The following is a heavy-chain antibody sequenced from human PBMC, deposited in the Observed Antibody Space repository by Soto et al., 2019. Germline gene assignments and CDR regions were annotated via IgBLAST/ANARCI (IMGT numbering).Heavy chain of an antibody. Sequence: EVQLLESGGGLVQPGGSLRLSCASSGFTFSSYVMNWVRQAPGKGLAWVSAISDSGANTYYADSVRGRFTISRDNSKNTMYLQMNSLRAEDTALYYCAGDPGWKGSYWGQGTLVTVSA. CDR1: GFTFSSYV. CDR3: AGDPGWKGSY. J-gene: IGHJ4*02. V-gene: IGHV3-23*01. CDR2: ISDSGANT. D-gene: IGHD6-19*01.